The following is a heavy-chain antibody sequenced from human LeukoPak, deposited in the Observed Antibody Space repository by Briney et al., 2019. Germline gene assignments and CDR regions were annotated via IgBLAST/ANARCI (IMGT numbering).Heavy chain of an antibody. V-gene: IGHV3-33*01. J-gene: IGHJ4*02. CDR3: AREVGATYFDY. CDR2: IWYDGSNK. D-gene: IGHD1-26*01. CDR1: GFTFSSYG. Sequence: PGRSLRISCAASGFTFSSYGMHWVRQAPGKGLEWVAVIWYDGSNKYYADSVKGRFTISRDNSKNTLYLQMNSLRAEDTAVYYCAREVGATYFDYWGQGTLVTVSS.